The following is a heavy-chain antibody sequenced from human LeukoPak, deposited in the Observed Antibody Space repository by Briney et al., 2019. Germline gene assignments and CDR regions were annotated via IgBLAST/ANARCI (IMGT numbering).Heavy chain of an antibody. CDR3: ARDQAYDSSGYYPLPSDY. V-gene: IGHV3-33*01. D-gene: IGHD3-22*01. CDR1: GFTFSSYG. CDR2: IWYDGSYK. J-gene: IGHJ4*02. Sequence: GGSLRLSCAASGFTFSSYGMHWVRQAPGKGLEWVAVIWYDGSYKYYADSVKGRFTISRDNSKNTLYLQMDSLRAEDTAVYYCARDQAYDSSGYYPLPSDYWGQGTLVTVSS.